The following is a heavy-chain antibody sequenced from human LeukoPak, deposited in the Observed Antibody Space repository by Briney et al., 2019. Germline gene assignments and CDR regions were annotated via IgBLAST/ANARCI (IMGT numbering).Heavy chain of an antibody. Sequence: GGSLRLSCAASGFTFSSYAMSWVRQAPGKGLEWVSAISGSGGSTYYADSVKGRFTLSRDDSRNTVYLQMNNLRVEDTAVYYCAKANWVSNADAVWWGQGTLVTVSS. D-gene: IGHD1-1*01. CDR2: ISGSGGST. CDR1: GFTFSSYA. V-gene: IGHV3-23*01. CDR3: AKANWVSNADAVW. J-gene: IGHJ4*02.